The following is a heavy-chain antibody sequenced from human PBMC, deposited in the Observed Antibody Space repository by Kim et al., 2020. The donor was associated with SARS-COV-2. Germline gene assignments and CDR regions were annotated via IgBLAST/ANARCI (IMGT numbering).Heavy chain of an antibody. D-gene: IGHD6-13*01. V-gene: IGHV3-33*01. CDR2: IWTDGSTA. CDR3: ATLARFALDI. J-gene: IGHJ3*02. CDR1: GFMFSSYN. Sequence: GGSLRLSCAASGFMFSSYNINWVRQAPGKGLEWLAVIWTDGSTANYADSVKGRFSISRDNSKNMVYLHMTSLTVEDMAIYYCATLARFALDIWGQGTMVTAS.